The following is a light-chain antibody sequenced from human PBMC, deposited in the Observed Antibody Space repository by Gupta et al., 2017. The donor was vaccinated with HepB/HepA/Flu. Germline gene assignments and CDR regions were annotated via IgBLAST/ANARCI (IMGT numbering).Light chain of an antibody. CDR3: VTSTTRGSVV. Sequence: QTVVTQEPSFSVSPGGTVTLTCGLSSGSVSTSYYPSWYQQNPGQAPRTLIYSTNTRSSGVPDRFSGSILGNTAALTITGPQADDEADYYCVTSTTRGSVVFGGGTKMTVL. CDR1: SGSVSTSYY. V-gene: IGLV8-61*01. CDR2: STN. J-gene: IGLJ2*01.